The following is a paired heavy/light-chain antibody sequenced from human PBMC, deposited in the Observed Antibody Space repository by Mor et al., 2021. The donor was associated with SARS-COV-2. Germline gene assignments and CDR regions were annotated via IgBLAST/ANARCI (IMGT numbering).Light chain of an antibody. CDR2: KAS. J-gene: IGKJ4*01. CDR1: QSISSW. CDR3: QQYNSYSELT. Sequence: DIQMTQSPSTLSASVGDRVTITCRASQSISSWLAWYQQKPGKAPKLLIYKASSLESGVPSRFSGSGSGTEFTLTISSLQPDDFATYYCQQYNSYSELTFGGGTKVEIK. V-gene: IGKV1-5*03.
Heavy chain of an antibody. CDR3: ARVGGSGSYLGNYFDY. J-gene: IGHJ4*02. D-gene: IGHD3-10*01. CDR2: IIPILGIA. V-gene: IGHV1-69*02. CDR1: GGTFSSYT. Sequence: QVQLVQSGAEVKKPGSSVKVSCKASGGTFSSYTISWVRQAPGQGLEWMGRIIPILGIANYAQKFQGRVTITADKSTSTAYMELSSLRSEDTAVYYCARVGGSGSYLGNYFDYWGQGTLVTVSS.